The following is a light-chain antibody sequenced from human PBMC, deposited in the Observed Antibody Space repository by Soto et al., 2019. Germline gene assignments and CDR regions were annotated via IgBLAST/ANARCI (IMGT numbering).Light chain of an antibody. Sequence: QFVLTQPPSVSGAPGQRVTISCTGCSSNIGAGCEVHWYQHLPGKAPKLLIYGNTNRPSGVPDRFSGSKSGTSASLAITGLQAEDEADYYCQSYDSSLSASYVFGGGTRSPS. CDR3: QSYDSSLSASYV. J-gene: IGLJ1*01. V-gene: IGLV1-40*01. CDR2: GNT. CDR1: SSNIGAGCE.